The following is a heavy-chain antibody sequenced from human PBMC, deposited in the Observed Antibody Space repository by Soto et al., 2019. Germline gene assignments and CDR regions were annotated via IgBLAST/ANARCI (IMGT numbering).Heavy chain of an antibody. D-gene: IGHD5-12*01. CDR3: AARWLRSRAFDI. J-gene: IGHJ3*02. CDR1: GYTFTSYG. CDR2: ISAYNGNT. Sequence: ASVKVSCKASGYTFTSYGISWVRQAPRQGLEWMGWISAYNGNTNYAQKLQGRVTMTTDTSTSTAYMELRSLRSDDTAVYYCAARWLRSRAFDIWAQGTMVTVSS. V-gene: IGHV1-18*01.